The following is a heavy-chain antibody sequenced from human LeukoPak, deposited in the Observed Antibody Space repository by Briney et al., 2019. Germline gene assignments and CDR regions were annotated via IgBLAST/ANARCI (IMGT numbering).Heavy chain of an antibody. CDR1: GFTFSSYW. Sequence: GSLRLSCAASGFTFSSYWMHWVRQAPGKGLVWVSRINSDGSSTSYADSVKGRFTISRDNSKNTLYLQMNSLRAEDTAVYYCAKDQDYGDYFDYWGQGTLVTVSS. D-gene: IGHD4-17*01. J-gene: IGHJ4*02. CDR2: INSDGSST. V-gene: IGHV3-74*01. CDR3: AKDQDYGDYFDY.